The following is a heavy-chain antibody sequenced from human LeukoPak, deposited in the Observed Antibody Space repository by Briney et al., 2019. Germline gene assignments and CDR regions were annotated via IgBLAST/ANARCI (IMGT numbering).Heavy chain of an antibody. D-gene: IGHD3-10*01. J-gene: IGHJ4*02. CDR3: ARVALWFGELLPYFDY. CDR2: IYYSGST. V-gene: IGHV4-59*01. CDR1: GGSISSYY. Sequence: SETLSLTCTVSGGSISSYYWSWIRQPPGKGLEWIGDIYYSGSTNYNPPLKRRVTISVDTSKNQFSLKLSSVTAADTAVYYCARVALWFGELLPYFDYWGQGTLVTVSS.